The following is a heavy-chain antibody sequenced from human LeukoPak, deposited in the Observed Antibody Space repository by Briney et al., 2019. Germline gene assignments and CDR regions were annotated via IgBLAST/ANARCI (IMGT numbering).Heavy chain of an antibody. Sequence: GGSLRTSCAASGFTFSSYSMNWVRQAPGKRLEWISYISGSSKIIHWAESLKGRFTISRDNAKNSLYLQMNSLRDEDTAVYYCARDYSSSGTFFGSYYGMDVWGQGTTVNVSS. CDR3: ARDYSSSGTFFGSYYGMDV. CDR1: GFTFSSYS. CDR2: ISGSSKII. J-gene: IGHJ6*02. D-gene: IGHD2-2*01. V-gene: IGHV3-48*02.